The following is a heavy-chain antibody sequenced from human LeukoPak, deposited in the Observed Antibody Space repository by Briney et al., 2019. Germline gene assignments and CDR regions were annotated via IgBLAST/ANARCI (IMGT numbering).Heavy chain of an antibody. D-gene: IGHD3-22*01. CDR1: GYTFTSYG. J-gene: IGHJ4*02. CDR2: ISAYNGNT. V-gene: IGHV1-18*01. CDR3: ARAQVVVITRKWVNYFDY. Sequence: ASVKVSCKASGYTFTSYGISWVRQAPGQGLEWMGWISAYNGNTNYAQKLQGRVTMTTDTSTSTAYMELRSLRSDDTAVYYCARAQVVVITRKWVNYFDYWGQGTLVTVSS.